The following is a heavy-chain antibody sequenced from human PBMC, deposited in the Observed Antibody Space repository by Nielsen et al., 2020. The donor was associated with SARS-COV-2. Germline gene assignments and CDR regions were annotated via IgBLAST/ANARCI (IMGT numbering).Heavy chain of an antibody. CDR3: AITYSGWPCNWFDP. CDR1: GGSISSSSYY. CDR2: IYYSGST. V-gene: IGHV4-39*01. D-gene: IGHD6-19*01. Sequence: GSLRLSCTVSGGSISSSSYYWGWIRQPPGKGLEWIGSIYYSGSTYYNPSLKSRVTISVDTSKNQFSLKLSSVTAADTAVYYCAITYSGWPCNWFDPWGQGTLVTVSS. J-gene: IGHJ5*02.